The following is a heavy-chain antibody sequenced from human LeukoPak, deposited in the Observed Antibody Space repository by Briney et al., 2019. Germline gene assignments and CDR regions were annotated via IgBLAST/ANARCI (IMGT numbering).Heavy chain of an antibody. CDR3: TRAREGYLFDS. CDR2: IWYDGSNK. J-gene: IGHJ4*02. CDR1: GFTFSSYG. D-gene: IGHD1-1*01. Sequence: PGGSLRLSCAASGFTFSSYGMHWVRQAPGKGLEWVAVIWYDGSNKYYADSVKGRITISRDNAKNTLYLQMNSLRGEDTAVYYCTRAREGYLFDSWGQGTLVTVSS. V-gene: IGHV3-33*01.